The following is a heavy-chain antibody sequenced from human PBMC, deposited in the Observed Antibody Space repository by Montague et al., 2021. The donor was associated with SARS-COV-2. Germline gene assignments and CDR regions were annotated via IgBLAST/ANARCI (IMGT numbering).Heavy chain of an antibody. J-gene: IGHJ3*01. V-gene: IGHV4-31*03. CDR3: AREGGRFQLVLRGDDAYAL. CDR1: GGSISDGGYS. Sequence: TLSLTCTVSGGSISDGGYSWTWIRQLPGKGLEWIGCIYYSGSTFYNPSLKSRLTISVDTSKNQFSLKLSSVTAADTAVYYCAREGGRFQLVLRGDDAYALWGHGTMVTVSS. D-gene: IGHD6-6*01. CDR2: IYYSGST.